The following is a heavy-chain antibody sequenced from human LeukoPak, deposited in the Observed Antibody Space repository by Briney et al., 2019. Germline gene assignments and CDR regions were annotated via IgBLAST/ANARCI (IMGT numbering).Heavy chain of an antibody. Sequence: VASVKVSCKASGGTFSSYAISWVRQAPGQGLEWMGGIIPIFGTANHAQKFQGRVTITADESTSTAYMELSSLRSEDTAVYYCARDYDSSGYYWFDPWGQGTLVTVSS. CDR2: IIPIFGTA. V-gene: IGHV1-69*13. CDR1: GGTFSSYA. CDR3: ARDYDSSGYYWFDP. D-gene: IGHD3-22*01. J-gene: IGHJ5*02.